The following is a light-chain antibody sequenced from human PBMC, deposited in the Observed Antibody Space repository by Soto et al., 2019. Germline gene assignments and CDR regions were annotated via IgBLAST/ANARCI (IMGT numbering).Light chain of an antibody. Sequence: EIVMTQSPATLSVSPGERATLSCRASQSVSSNLAWYQQKPGQAPRLLIYGASTRATGIPGRFSGSGSGTEFTLTISSLQSEDFAVYYCQPYNNWPLWTFGQGTKVEIK. V-gene: IGKV3-15*01. CDR2: GAS. CDR3: QPYNNWPLWT. J-gene: IGKJ1*01. CDR1: QSVSSN.